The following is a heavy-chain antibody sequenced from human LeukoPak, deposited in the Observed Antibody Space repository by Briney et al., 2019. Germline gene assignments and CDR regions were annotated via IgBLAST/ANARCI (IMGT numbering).Heavy chain of an antibody. V-gene: IGHV5-51*01. CDR2: IYPGDSDT. D-gene: IGHD6-19*01. J-gene: IGHJ4*02. CDR3: AKDSKGHAVAETLDY. Sequence: GESLKISCKGSGYTFTTYWIGWVRQMPGKGLEWMGIIYPGDSDTRYSPSFQGQVTISVDKSISTAYLQWNSLRAEDTAVYYCAKDSKGHAVAETLDYWGQGTLVTVSS. CDR1: GYTFTTYW.